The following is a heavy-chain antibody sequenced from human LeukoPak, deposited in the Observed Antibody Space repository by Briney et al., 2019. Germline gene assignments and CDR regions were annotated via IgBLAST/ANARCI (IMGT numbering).Heavy chain of an antibody. Sequence: GGSLRLSCAASGFTLSNSAMTWVRQAPGEGLEWVSVISGDGSSAYYTDSVKGWFTVSRDNSKNTVYLQMNSLRAEDTALYYCARDLPYYDRSGMAFDYWGQGTLVTVSS. CDR3: ARDLPYYDRSGMAFDY. D-gene: IGHD3-22*01. CDR2: ISGDGSSA. J-gene: IGHJ4*02. V-gene: IGHV3-23*01. CDR1: GFTLSNSA.